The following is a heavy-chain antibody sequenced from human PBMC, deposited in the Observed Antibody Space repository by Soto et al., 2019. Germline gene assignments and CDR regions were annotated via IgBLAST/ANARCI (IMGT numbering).Heavy chain of an antibody. CDR3: ARLGYCSSTSCYYIDY. D-gene: IGHD2-2*03. CDR1: GFTFSSDG. Sequence: PGGSLRLSCAASGFTFSSDGMHWVRQAPGKGLEWVAVIWYDGSNKYYADSVKGRFTISRDNSKNTLYLQMNSLRAEDTAVYYCARLGYCSSTSCYYIDYWGQGTLVTVSS. CDR2: IWYDGSNK. V-gene: IGHV3-33*01. J-gene: IGHJ4*02.